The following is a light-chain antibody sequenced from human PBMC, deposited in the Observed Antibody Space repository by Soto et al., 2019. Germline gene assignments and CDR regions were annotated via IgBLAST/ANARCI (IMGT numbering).Light chain of an antibody. Sequence: QSVLTQPPSASGTPGQRVTISCSGSSSNIGSNTVNWYQQLPGTAPKLLIYSTYQRPSGVPDRFSGSKSGTSTSLAISGLQSEDEADYSCATWDDSLNGYVFGTGTKLTFL. J-gene: IGLJ1*01. CDR3: ATWDDSLNGYV. V-gene: IGLV1-44*01. CDR2: STY. CDR1: SSNIGSNT.